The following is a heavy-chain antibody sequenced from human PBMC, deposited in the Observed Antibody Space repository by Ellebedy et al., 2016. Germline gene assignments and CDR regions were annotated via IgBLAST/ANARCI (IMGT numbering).Heavy chain of an antibody. D-gene: IGHD2-21*01. Sequence: GGSLRLXCAASGFSFSRYKMTWVRQAPGKGLEWVANIKPGGSEKYYLDSVEGRFTISRDDAKSAVYLQMTGLRADDTGFYYCARGGIDFDYWGQGALVTVSS. CDR3: ARGGIDFDY. J-gene: IGHJ4*02. CDR2: IKPGGSEK. V-gene: IGHV3-7*01. CDR1: GFSFSRYK.